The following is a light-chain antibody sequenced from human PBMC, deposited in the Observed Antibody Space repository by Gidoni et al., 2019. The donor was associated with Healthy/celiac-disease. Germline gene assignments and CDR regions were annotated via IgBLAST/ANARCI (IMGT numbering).Light chain of an antibody. J-gene: IGKJ3*01. V-gene: IGKV1-39*01. CDR1: QSISSY. Sequence: DIQMTQSPSSLSASVGDRVTITCRASQSISSYLNWYQQKPGKAPKLLIYAASSLQSGVPSRFSGSGSGTDFTLTISSLRPEDFATYYCQQSYTFGPGTKVDIK. CDR2: AAS. CDR3: QQSYT.